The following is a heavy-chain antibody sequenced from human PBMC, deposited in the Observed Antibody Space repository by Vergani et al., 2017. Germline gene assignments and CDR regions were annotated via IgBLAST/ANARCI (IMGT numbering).Heavy chain of an antibody. CDR1: VFSLNTRGLS. CDR3: VYRKTECGTTGCFYPFDYYCDMDV. J-gene: IGHJ6*03. V-gene: IGHV2-5*04. CDR2: FYWNDDQ. Sequence: HITLKESAPTLVKHTQTLPLTSTYSVFSLNTRGLSVAWFPQPPGKALYWLSLFYWNDDQHYSPSLNNRFTITKDTSKNQAVLTMTNMDYVETGTYYCVYRKTECGTTGCFYPFDYYCDMDVWGKGTTVNVSS. D-gene: IGHD1-7*01.